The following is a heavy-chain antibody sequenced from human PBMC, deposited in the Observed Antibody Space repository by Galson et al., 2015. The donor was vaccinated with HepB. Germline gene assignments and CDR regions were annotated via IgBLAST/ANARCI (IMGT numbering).Heavy chain of an antibody. Sequence: SVKVSCKAAGYTFTKYGITWVRQAPGQGLEWMGWISTYNGNTKYAQKFQGRVTMTTDTSTSTAYMELRSLRSDDTAVYYCARCVGWGGNIVVVEGTGWFDPWGQGTLVTVSS. CDR3: ARCVGWGGNIVVVEGTGWFDP. CDR1: GYTFTKYG. D-gene: IGHD2-15*01. CDR2: ISTYNGNT. J-gene: IGHJ5*02. V-gene: IGHV1-18*04.